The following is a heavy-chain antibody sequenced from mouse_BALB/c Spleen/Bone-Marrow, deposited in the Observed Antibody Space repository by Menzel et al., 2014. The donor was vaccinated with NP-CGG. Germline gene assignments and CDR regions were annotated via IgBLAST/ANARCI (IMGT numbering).Heavy chain of an antibody. CDR3: ARFPMDY. Sequence: EVMLVESGGGLVQPGGSLRLSCTTSGFTFTDYYMSWVRQPPGKALEWLAFIRNKANGYTTEYSASVKGRFTISRDNSQSVLYLQMNTLRAEDSATYYCARFPMDYWGQGTSVTVSS. CDR2: IRNKANGYTT. J-gene: IGHJ4*01. CDR1: GFTFTDYY. V-gene: IGHV7-3*02.